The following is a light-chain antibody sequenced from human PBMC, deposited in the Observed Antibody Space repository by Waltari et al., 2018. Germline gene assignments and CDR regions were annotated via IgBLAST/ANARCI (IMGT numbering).Light chain of an antibody. J-gene: IGKJ4*01. CDR1: QSVSSN. CDR2: GAS. V-gene: IGKV3-15*01. CDR3: QQYKTFPLT. Sequence: EIVITQSPATLSVSPGERATLSYRASQSVSSNLAWSQQKPGQAPRLLINGASTRATGIPVRFSCSGSGTEFTLTISSLQPEDFASYYCQQYKTFPLTFGGGTKVEIK.